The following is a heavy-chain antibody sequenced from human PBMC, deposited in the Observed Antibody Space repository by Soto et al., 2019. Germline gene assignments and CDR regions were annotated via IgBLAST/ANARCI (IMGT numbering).Heavy chain of an antibody. V-gene: IGHV1-69*12. CDR2: IIPIFGTA. D-gene: IGHD3-9*01. Sequence: QVQLVQSGAEVKKPGSSVKVSCKASGGTFSSYAISWVRQAPGQGLEWMGGIIPIFGTANYAQKFQGRVTSTADESTSPAYMELSSLRSEDTAVYYCARALEGYDILTIHNWFDPWGQGTLVTVSS. CDR1: GGTFSSYA. J-gene: IGHJ5*02. CDR3: ARALEGYDILTIHNWFDP.